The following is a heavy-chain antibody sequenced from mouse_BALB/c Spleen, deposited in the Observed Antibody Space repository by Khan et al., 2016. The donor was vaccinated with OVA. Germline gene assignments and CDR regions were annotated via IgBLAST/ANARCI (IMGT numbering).Heavy chain of an antibody. D-gene: IGHD1-1*01. Sequence: EVKLEESGPSLVKPSQSLSLTCTVTGYSITSNYAWSWIRQFPGSKLEWMGYISYSGATNYNQSLKSRTSVTRDTSENPFFLQLSSLTTADSATYFCARQNYYGYALDYWGQGTSVTVSS. CDR2: ISYSGAT. CDR3: ARQNYYGYALDY. V-gene: IGHV3-2*02. CDR1: GYSITSNYA. J-gene: IGHJ4*01.